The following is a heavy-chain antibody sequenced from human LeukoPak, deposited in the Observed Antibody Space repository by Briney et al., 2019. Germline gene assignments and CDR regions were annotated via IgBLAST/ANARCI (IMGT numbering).Heavy chain of an antibody. D-gene: IGHD3-22*01. Sequence: SETLSLTCAVYGGSFSGYYWSWIRQPPGKGLEWIGEINHSGSTNYNPSLKSRVTISVDTSKNQFSLKLSSVTAADTAVYYCARGGLRSSGYYVRGYFQHWGQGTLVTVSS. J-gene: IGHJ1*01. CDR1: GGSFSGYY. CDR2: INHSGST. CDR3: ARGGLRSSGYYVRGYFQH. V-gene: IGHV4-34*01.